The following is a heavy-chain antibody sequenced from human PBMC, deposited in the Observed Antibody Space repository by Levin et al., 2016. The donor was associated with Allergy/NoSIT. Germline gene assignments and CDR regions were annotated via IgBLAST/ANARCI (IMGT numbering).Heavy chain of an antibody. CDR1: GFTFSDYA. CDR2: ISYDGNNN. J-gene: IGHJ4*02. V-gene: IGHV3-30*04. CDR3: ARWVAASDSQFDY. D-gene: IGHD2-15*01. Sequence: GESLKISCSASGFTFSDYAMHWVRQAPGKGLEWVAVISYDGNNNYYADSVKGRLTISRDNFKNTLYLQMNNLRVEDTAVYYCARWVAASDSQFDYWGQGTLVTVSA.